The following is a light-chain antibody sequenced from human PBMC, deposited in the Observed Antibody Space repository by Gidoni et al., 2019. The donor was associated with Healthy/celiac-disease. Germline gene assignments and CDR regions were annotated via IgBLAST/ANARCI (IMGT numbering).Light chain of an antibody. Sequence: VLTQSPATLSLSPGERATLSCRASQSVSSYLAWYQQKPGQAPRLLIYDASNRATGIPARFSGSGSGTDFTLTISSLEPEDFAVYYCQQRSNWPPEYTFGQGTKLEIK. J-gene: IGKJ2*01. CDR2: DAS. V-gene: IGKV3-11*01. CDR1: QSVSSY. CDR3: QQRSNWPPEYT.